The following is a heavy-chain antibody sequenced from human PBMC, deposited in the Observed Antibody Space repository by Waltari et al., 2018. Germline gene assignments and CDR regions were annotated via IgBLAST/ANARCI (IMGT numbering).Heavy chain of an antibody. CDR2: IYPGDSEV. Sequence: DVQLVQSGADVKKAGESLKISCKASGYTFATSWIGWVRQRPGRGLEWMVTIYPGDSEVRYSPSFQGQVTISADRSTRTAYLYWSTLKASDTDMYYCARHEGEYEVDYWGHGTLVTVSS. V-gene: IGHV5-51*01. CDR1: GYTFATSW. CDR3: ARHEGEYEVDY. D-gene: IGHD6-6*01. J-gene: IGHJ4*01.